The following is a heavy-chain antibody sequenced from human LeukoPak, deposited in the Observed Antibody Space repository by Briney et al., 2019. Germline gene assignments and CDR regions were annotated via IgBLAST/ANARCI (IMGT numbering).Heavy chain of an antibody. CDR3: AKDASSVGVVPGGV. Sequence: GGSLRPSCAASGFSFSTYGMHWVRQPPGKGLEWLAVISYDGSDEYYADSVKGRFTVSRDKSKNTLYLQMNSLRAEDTAVYYCAKDASSVGVVPGGVWGKGTTVTVSS. CDR2: ISYDGSDE. D-gene: IGHD3-3*01. J-gene: IGHJ6*04. CDR1: GFSFSTYG. V-gene: IGHV3-30*18.